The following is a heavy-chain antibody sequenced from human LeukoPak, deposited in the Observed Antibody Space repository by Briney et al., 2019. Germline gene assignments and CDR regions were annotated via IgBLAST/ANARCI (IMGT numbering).Heavy chain of an antibody. CDR2: TYYSGST. V-gene: IGHV4-39*01. D-gene: IGHD5-18*01. Sequence: PSETLSLTCTVSGGSLSSSGFYWGWIRQPPGKWLECIGTTYYSGSTYYNPSLKSRVTISVDTSKNQFSLKLSSVTAADTAVYYCARHAALDTKRGWNNHNWFDPWGQGALVTVSS. CDR3: ARHAALDTKRGWNNHNWFDP. CDR1: GGSLSSSGFY. J-gene: IGHJ5*02.